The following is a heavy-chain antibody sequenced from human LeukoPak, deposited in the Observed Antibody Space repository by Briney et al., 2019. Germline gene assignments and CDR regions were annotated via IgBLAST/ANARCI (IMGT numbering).Heavy chain of an antibody. Sequence: PSETLSLTCTVSGGSISSSSYYWSWIRQPPGKGLEWIGYIYYSGITKYNPSLKSRVTISVDTSKKKLSLKLSSVTAADTAVYYCARSVPPNWFDPWGQGTLVTVSS. V-gene: IGHV4-61*05. CDR3: ARSVPPNWFDP. CDR1: GGSISSSSYY. J-gene: IGHJ5*02. CDR2: IYYSGIT. D-gene: IGHD2-2*01.